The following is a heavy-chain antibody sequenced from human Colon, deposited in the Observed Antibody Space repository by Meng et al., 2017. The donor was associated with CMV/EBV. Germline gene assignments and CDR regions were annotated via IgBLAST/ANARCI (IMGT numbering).Heavy chain of an antibody. Sequence: GESLKISCAASGFTFSSYSMNWVRQAPGKGLEWIAYISTSGSTIYYADSVKGRFTISRDNAKNSLNLQMNSLRAEDTALYYCARDTAGDYWGQGTLVTVSS. CDR1: GFTFSSYS. D-gene: IGHD5-18*01. CDR2: ISTSGSTI. V-gene: IGHV3-48*04. CDR3: ARDTAGDY. J-gene: IGHJ4*02.